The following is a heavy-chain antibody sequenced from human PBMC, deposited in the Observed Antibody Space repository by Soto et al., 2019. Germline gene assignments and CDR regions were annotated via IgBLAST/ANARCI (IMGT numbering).Heavy chain of an antibody. CDR3: ARAPSGYDLPAY. V-gene: IGHV1-3*05. CDR1: GYTFTSYA. Sequence: QVQLVQSGAEEKKPGASVKVSCKASGYTFTSYAMHWVRQAPGQRLEWMGRISPILGKANYAQKFQGRVTITADRATSAAYMELSSRRSEDTAVDYCARAPSGYDLPAYWGQGTLVTVSS. J-gene: IGHJ4*02. D-gene: IGHD5-12*01. CDR2: ISPILGKA.